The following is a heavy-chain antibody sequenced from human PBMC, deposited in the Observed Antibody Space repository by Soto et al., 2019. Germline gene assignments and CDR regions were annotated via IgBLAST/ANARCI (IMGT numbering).Heavy chain of an antibody. D-gene: IGHD3-22*01. V-gene: IGHV3-9*01. CDR3: AKDNYYDSSGYLAY. Sequence: EVQLVESGGGLVQPGRSLRLSCAASGFTFDDYAMHWVRQVLGKGLEWVSGISWNSGSIGYADSVKGRFTISRDNAKNSLYLQMNSLRAEDTALYYCAKDNYYDSSGYLAYWGQGTLVTVSS. CDR1: GFTFDDYA. CDR2: ISWNSGSI. J-gene: IGHJ4*02.